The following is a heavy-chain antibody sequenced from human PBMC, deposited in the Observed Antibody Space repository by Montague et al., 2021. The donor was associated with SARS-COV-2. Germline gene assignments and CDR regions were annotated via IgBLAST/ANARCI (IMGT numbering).Heavy chain of an antibody. CDR3: AGDPNCGSTSCYYHY. CDR1: GFTFSNYW. J-gene: IGHJ4*02. CDR2: IKEDGGQK. D-gene: IGHD2-2*01. V-gene: IGHV3-7*01. Sequence: SLRLSCAASGFTFSNYWMSWVRQAPGKGLEWVANIKEDGGQKYYVDSVKGRFTIPRDNAKSSLYLQMNSLRAEDTAVYYCAGDPNCGSTSCYYHYWGQGTLVTVSS.